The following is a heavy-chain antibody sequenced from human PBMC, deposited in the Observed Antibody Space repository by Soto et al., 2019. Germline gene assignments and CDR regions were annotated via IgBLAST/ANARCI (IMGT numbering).Heavy chain of an antibody. J-gene: IGHJ6*03. CDR1: GGSISSYY. Sequence: SETLSLTCTVSGGSISSYYWSWIRQPPGKGLEWIGYIYYSGSTNYNPSLKSRVTISVDTSKNQFSLKLSSVTAADTAVYYCARVITGTTHPVYYYYYMDVWGKGTTVTVSS. CDR3: ARVITGTTHPVYYYYYMDV. V-gene: IGHV4-59*01. CDR2: IYYSGST. D-gene: IGHD1-7*01.